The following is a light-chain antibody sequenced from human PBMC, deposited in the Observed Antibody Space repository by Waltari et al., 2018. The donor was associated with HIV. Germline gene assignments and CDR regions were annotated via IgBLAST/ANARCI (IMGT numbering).Light chain of an antibody. CDR2: RNY. CDR3: AAWDHDLSAVL. J-gene: IGLJ2*01. Sequence: QSVLTQAPSTSETPGQRVTISCSGTTSNLGRSYVYWYHQLPGTAPKLLIYRNYQRPSGVPDRFSGSKSGTSASLAISGLRPEDEGDYFCAAWDHDLSAVLFGGGTKLTVL. CDR1: TSNLGRSY. V-gene: IGLV1-47*01.